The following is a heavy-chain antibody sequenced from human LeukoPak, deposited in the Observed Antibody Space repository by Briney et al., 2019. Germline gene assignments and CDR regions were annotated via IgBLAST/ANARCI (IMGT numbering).Heavy chain of an antibody. J-gene: IGHJ4*02. CDR3: AKEGTYNNFWSGYFH. D-gene: IGHD3-3*01. CDR2: VTGSGSVTSST. CDR1: GFTFSSFA. Sequence: PGGSLRLSCAASGFTFSSFAMSWVRQARGKGLEWVSSVTGSGSVTSSTYYADSVKGRFTISRDNSKNTLYLQMTSLRADDTALYYCAKEGTYNNFWSGYFHWGQGALVTVSS. V-gene: IGHV3-23*01.